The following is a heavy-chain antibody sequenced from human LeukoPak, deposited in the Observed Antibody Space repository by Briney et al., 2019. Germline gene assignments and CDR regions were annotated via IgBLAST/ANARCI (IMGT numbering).Heavy chain of an antibody. J-gene: IGHJ4*02. CDR1: GFTFSSYS. CDR3: ARDGGYSGYDSDDY. D-gene: IGHD5-12*01. CDR2: ISSSSSYI. V-gene: IGHV3-21*01. Sequence: PGGSLRLSCAASGFTFSSYSMNWVRQAPGKGLEGVSSISSSSSYIYYADSVKGRFTISRDNAKNSLYLQMNSLRAEDTAVYYCARDGGYSGYDSDDYWGQGTLVTVSS.